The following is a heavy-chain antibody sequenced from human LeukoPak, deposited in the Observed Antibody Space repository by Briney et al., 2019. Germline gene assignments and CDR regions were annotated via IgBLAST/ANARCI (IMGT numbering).Heavy chain of an antibody. J-gene: IGHJ4*02. D-gene: IGHD4-11*01. V-gene: IGHV3-30*18. CDR1: GFTFSSYG. CDR3: AKSTTVTTQQRGYFDY. CDR2: ISYDGSNK. Sequence: GGSLRLSCAASGFTFSSYGMHWVRQAPGKGLEWVAVISYDGSNKYFADSVKGRFTISRDNPKNTLYLQMNSLRAEDTAVYYCAKSTTVTTQQRGYFDYWGQGTPVTVSS.